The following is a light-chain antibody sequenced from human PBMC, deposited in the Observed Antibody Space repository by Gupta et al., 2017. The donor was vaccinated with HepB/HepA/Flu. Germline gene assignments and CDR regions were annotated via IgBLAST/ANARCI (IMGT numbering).Light chain of an antibody. V-gene: IGKV3-15*01. CDR3: QQYDNWPPFT. CDR1: QSVSSN. CDR2: DAS. Sequence: EIVMTQSPATLSVSPGERATLSCRASQSVSSNLAWYQQKPGQAPRLLIYDASTRATGIPGRFSGSGSGTEFTLTISSLQSEDFALYYCQQYDNWPPFTFGQGTRLEIK. J-gene: IGKJ5*01.